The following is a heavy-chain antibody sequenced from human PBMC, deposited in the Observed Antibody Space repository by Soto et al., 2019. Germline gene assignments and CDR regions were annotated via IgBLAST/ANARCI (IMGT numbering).Heavy chain of an antibody. CDR3: ARDQGITMVRGVIIREDYYYGIDV. CDR2: IYYSGST. J-gene: IGHJ6*02. CDR1: GGPISSYY. V-gene: IGHV4-59*01. D-gene: IGHD3-10*01. Sequence: SETLSLTCTVSGGPISSYYWSWIRQPPGKGLEWIGYIYYSGSTNYNPSLKSRVTISVDTSKNQFSLKLSSVAAADTAVYYCARDQGITMVRGVIIREDYYYGIDVWRQGTTVTVSS.